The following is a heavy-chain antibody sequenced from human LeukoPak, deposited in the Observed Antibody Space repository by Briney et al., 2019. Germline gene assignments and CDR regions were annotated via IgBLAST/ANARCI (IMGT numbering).Heavy chain of an antibody. J-gene: IGHJ4*02. D-gene: IGHD2-2*01. CDR3: ARDRKEGYCSSTSCPLDY. V-gene: IGHV3-53*01. Sequence: PGGSLRLSCAASGFIVSSDYMSWVRQAPGKGLEWVSLIYAGGSTYYADSVKGRFTISRDNSKNTLYLQMNSLRAEDTAVYYCARDRKEGYCSSTSCPLDYWGQGTLVTVSS. CDR2: IYAGGST. CDR1: GFIVSSDY.